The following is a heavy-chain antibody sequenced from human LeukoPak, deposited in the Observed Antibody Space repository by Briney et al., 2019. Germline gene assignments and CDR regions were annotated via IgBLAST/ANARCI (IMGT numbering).Heavy chain of an antibody. Sequence: PGGSLRLSCAASGFTFSSYSMNRVRQAPGKGLEWVSSISSSSSYIYYADSVKGRFTISRDNAKNSLYLQMNSLRAEDTAVYYCASQSIAGYYFDHWGQGTLVTVSS. CDR1: GFTFSSYS. CDR2: ISSSSSYI. V-gene: IGHV3-21*01. CDR3: ASQSIAGYYFDH. D-gene: IGHD6-6*01. J-gene: IGHJ4*02.